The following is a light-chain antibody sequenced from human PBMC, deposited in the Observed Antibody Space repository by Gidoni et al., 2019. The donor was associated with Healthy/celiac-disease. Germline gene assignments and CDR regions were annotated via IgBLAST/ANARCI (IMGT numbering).Light chain of an antibody. CDR2: DAS. CDR1: QSVSSY. CDR3: QQRSNWPLS. V-gene: IGKV3-11*01. J-gene: IGKJ4*01. Sequence: EMVLPQSPATLSLSPGERATPSCRASQSVSSYLAWYQQKPGQAPRLLIHDASNRATGSPARFSGSGSGTDFTLTISSLEPEDFAVYYCQQRSNWPLSFGGGTKVEIK.